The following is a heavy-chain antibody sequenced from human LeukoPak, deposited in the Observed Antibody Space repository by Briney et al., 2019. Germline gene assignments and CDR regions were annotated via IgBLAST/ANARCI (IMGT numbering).Heavy chain of an antibody. D-gene: IGHD6-13*01. J-gene: IGHJ4*02. V-gene: IGHV3-15*01. CDR3: TGVSRSSWYDY. Sequence: GGSLRLSCAASGFTFSNAWMSWVRQAPGKGLEWVGRIKSKTDGGTPDYAAPVKGRFTISRDDSKNTLYLQMNSLKTENTAVYYCTGVSRSSWYDYWGQGTLVTVSS. CDR1: GFTFSNAW. CDR2: IKSKTDGGTP.